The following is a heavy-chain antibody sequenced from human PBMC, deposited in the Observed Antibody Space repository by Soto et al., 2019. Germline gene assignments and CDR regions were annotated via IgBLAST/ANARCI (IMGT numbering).Heavy chain of an antibody. V-gene: IGHV1-18*01. J-gene: IGHJ4*02. Sequence: EASVKVSCKASGYTFTSYGISWVRQAPGQGLEWMGWISAYNGNTNYAQKLQGRVTMTTDTSTSTAYMELRSLRSDDTAVYYCARWRCPSSSWCGYSDYWGQGTLVTVSS. D-gene: IGHD6-13*01. CDR2: ISAYNGNT. CDR1: GYTFTSYG. CDR3: ARWRCPSSSWCGYSDY.